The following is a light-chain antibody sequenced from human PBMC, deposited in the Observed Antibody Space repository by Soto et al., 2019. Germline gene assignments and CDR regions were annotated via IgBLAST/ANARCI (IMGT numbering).Light chain of an antibody. CDR2: DVS. V-gene: IGKV3-11*01. J-gene: IGKJ5*01. CDR3: QQRNDWQVT. Sequence: EVVLTQSPVTLSLSPGERATLSCRASQRISGYLAWYQHKPGQAPRLLIYDVSNRATGIPARFSGSGSGTDFTLTISSLEPEDCASYYCQQRNDWQVTFGQATRLDIK. CDR1: QRISGY.